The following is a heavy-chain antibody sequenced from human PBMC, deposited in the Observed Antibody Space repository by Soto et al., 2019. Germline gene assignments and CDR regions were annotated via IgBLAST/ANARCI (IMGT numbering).Heavy chain of an antibody. V-gene: IGHV3-33*01. CDR3: ASAIAVAGPIYYYYGMDV. J-gene: IGHJ6*02. Sequence: QVQLVESGGGVVQPGRSLRLSCAASGFTFSSYGMHWVRQAPGKGLEWVAVIWYDGSNKYYADSVKGRFTISRDNSKNTLYLQMTSLRAEDTAVYYCASAIAVAGPIYYYYGMDVWGQGTTVTVSS. CDR1: GFTFSSYG. D-gene: IGHD6-19*01. CDR2: IWYDGSNK.